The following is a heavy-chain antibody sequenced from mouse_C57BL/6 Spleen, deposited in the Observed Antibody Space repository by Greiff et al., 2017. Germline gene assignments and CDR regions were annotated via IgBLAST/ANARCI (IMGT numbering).Heavy chain of an antibody. CDR1: GYTFTSYW. CDR3: APITAVVGY. V-gene: IGHV1-64*01. D-gene: IGHD1-1*01. J-gene: IGHJ2*01. Sequence: QVQLQQPGAELVKPGASVKLSCKASGYTFTSYWMHWVKQRPGQGLEWIGMIHPNSGSTNYKEKFKSKATLTVDKSSSTAYMQLSSLTSEDSAVYYCAPITAVVGYWGQGTTLTVSS. CDR2: IHPNSGST.